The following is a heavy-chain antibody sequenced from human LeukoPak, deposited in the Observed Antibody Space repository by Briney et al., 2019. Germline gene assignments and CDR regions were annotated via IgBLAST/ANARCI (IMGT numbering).Heavy chain of an antibody. CDR1: GFTVSSNY. V-gene: IGHV3-66*01. Sequence: PGGSLRLSCAASGFTVSSNYMSWVRQAPGKGLEWVSVIYSGGSTYYADSVKGRFTISRDNAKNSLYLQMNSLRAEDTAVYYCARDPRRITIFGVVITRATDYYMDVWGKGTTVTVSS. CDR3: ARDPRRITIFGVVITRATDYYMDV. CDR2: IYSGGST. J-gene: IGHJ6*03. D-gene: IGHD3-3*01.